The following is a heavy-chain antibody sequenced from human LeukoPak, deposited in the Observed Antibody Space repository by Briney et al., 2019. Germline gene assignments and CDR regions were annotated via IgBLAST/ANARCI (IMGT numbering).Heavy chain of an antibody. CDR3: ARSSQRFGGYNWFDP. CDR1: GGSFSGYY. D-gene: IGHD3-3*01. Sequence: SETLSLTCAVYGGSFSGYYWSWIRQPPGKGLEWIGEINHSGSTNYNPSLKSRVTISVATSKNQFSLKLSSVTAADTAVYYCARSSQRFGGYNWFDPWGQGTLVTVSS. CDR2: INHSGST. V-gene: IGHV4-34*01. J-gene: IGHJ5*02.